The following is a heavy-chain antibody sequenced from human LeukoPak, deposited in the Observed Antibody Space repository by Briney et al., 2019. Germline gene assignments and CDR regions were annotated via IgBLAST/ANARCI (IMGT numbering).Heavy chain of an antibody. V-gene: IGHV4-39*01. CDR3: ARHYIEAGYYPTGGVDY. J-gene: IGHJ4*02. CDR1: GGSISSSSYY. Sequence: KPSETLSLTCTVSGGSISSSSYYWGWIRQPPGKGLEWIGSIYYSRSTYYNPSLKSRVTISVDTSKNQFSLKLSSVTAADTAVYYCARHYIEAGYYPTGGVDYWGQGTLVTVSS. CDR2: IYYSRST. D-gene: IGHD3-9*01.